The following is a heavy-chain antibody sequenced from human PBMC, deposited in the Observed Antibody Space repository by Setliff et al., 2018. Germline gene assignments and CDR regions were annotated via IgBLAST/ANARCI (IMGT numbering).Heavy chain of an antibody. Sequence: GGSLRLSCAASGFSISDHYMDWVRQAPGKGLEWVGRTKNKANAGYMEYAASVKDRFIISRDDSKNSLYLQMNSLKTEDTAVYFCATRLGDFWGQGTLVTVSS. CDR3: ATRLGDF. CDR1: GFSISDHY. V-gene: IGHV3-72*01. CDR2: TKNKANAGYM. D-gene: IGHD1-1*01. J-gene: IGHJ4*02.